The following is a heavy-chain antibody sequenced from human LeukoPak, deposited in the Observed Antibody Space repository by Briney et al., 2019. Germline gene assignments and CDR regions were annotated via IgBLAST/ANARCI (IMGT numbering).Heavy chain of an antibody. D-gene: IGHD2-21*02. J-gene: IGHJ4*02. CDR2: IIPIFGTA. CDR3: ARDRAVTAIIGNHYFDY. Sequence: SVKVPCKASGGTFSSYAISWVRQAPGQGLEWMGRIIPIFGTANYAQKFQGRVTITTDESTSTAYMELSSLRSEDTAVYYCARDRAVTAIIGNHYFDYWGQGTLVTVSS. V-gene: IGHV1-69*05. CDR1: GGTFSSYA.